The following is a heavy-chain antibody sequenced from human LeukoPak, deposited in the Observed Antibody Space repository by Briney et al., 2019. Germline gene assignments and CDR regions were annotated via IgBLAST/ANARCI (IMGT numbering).Heavy chain of an antibody. CDR1: GFTFSSYA. CDR2: ISGSGGST. V-gene: IGHV3-23*01. CDR3: ARGADDPMIVVVFFDY. Sequence: PGGSLRLSCAASGFTFSSYAMSWVRQAPGKGLEWVSAISGSGGSTYYADSVKGRFTISRDNSKDTLYLQMNSLRAEDTAVYYCARGADDPMIVVVFFDYWGQGTLVTVSS. D-gene: IGHD3-22*01. J-gene: IGHJ4*02.